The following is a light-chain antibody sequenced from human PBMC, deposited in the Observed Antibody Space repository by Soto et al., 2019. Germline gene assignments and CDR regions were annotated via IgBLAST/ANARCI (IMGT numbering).Light chain of an antibody. CDR3: QQYVSSPSA. CDR2: AAS. V-gene: IGKV3-20*01. J-gene: IGKJ2*01. Sequence: EIVLTQSPGTLSLSPGERATLSCRASQSVGSSYLALAWYQHKPAQAPRLLIYAASRRATGIPDRFSGSGSGTDFTLTISSLEPEDFAVYYCQQYVSSPSAFGQGTKLAIK. CDR1: QSVGSSY.